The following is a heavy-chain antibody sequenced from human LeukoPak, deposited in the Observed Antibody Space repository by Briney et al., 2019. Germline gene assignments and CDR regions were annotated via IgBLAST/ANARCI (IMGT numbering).Heavy chain of an antibody. CDR1: GGSISSSNW. Sequence: SETLSLTCAVSGGSISSSNWWSWVRQPPGKGLEWIGEIYHSGSTNYNPSLKSRVTISVDKSKNQFSLKLSSVTAADTAVYYCAKVGGYDTIKDDYWGQGTLVTVSS. CDR3: AKVGGYDTIKDDY. J-gene: IGHJ4*02. V-gene: IGHV4-4*02. CDR2: IYHSGST. D-gene: IGHD5-12*01.